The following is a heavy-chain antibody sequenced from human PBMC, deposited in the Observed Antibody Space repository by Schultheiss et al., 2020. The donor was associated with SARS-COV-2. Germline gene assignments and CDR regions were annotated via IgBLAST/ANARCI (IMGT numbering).Heavy chain of an antibody. CDR3: AHKSDDSSGYYPHV. Sequence: SGPTLVKPTATLTLACTVSGFSLSNAELAVSWIRQPPGKALEWLALIYWNDDKRYSPSLKSRLTITKDTSKNQVVLTMTNMDPVDTATYYCAHKSDDSSGYYPHVWGQGTTVTVSS. CDR2: IYWNDDK. V-gene: IGHV2-5*01. CDR1: GFSLSNAELA. D-gene: IGHD3-22*01. J-gene: IGHJ6*02.